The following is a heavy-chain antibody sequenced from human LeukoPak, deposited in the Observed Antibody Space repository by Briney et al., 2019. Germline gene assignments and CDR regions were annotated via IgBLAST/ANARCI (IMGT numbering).Heavy chain of an antibody. D-gene: IGHD3-3*01. CDR3: ARRGTIFGAGTSDAFDI. J-gene: IGHJ3*02. CDR2: IYPGDSDT. V-gene: IGHV5-51*01. CDR1: GYSFTSYW. Sequence: GESLKISCKGSGYSFTSYWIGWVRQMPGKGLEWMGIIYPGDSDTRYSPSFQGQVTISADKSISTASLQWSSLKAADTAMYYCARRGTIFGAGTSDAFDIWGQGTMVTVSS.